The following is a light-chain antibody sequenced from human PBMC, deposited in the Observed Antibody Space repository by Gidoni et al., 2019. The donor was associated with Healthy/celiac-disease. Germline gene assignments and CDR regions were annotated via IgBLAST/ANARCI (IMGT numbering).Light chain of an antibody. CDR3: SSYTSSSTLL. J-gene: IGLJ2*01. V-gene: IGLV2-14*03. CDR2: DVS. Sequence: QSALTQPASVSGSPVQSIPISCTGTSSDVGGYNYVSWYQQHPGKAPKLMIYDVSNRPSGVSNRFSGSKSGNTASLTISGLQAEDEADYYCSSYTSSSTLLFGGGTKLTVL. CDR1: SSDVGGYNY.